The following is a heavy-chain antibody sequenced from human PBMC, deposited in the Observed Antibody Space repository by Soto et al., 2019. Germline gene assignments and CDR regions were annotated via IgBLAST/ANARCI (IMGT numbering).Heavy chain of an antibody. Sequence: QVQLQESGPGLVKPSQTLSLTCNVSGVSIGSGDYYWSWIRQPPGKGLEWIGYIYISWTTYYNPSLKSRLTISLDTSRNVFSLKLRSVTAADTAVYYCARVPPPYSFSYDDWGQGTLVTVSS. CDR3: ARVPPPYSFSYDD. J-gene: IGHJ4*02. CDR2: IYISWTT. CDR1: GVSIGSGDYY. V-gene: IGHV4-30-4*01. D-gene: IGHD5-12*01.